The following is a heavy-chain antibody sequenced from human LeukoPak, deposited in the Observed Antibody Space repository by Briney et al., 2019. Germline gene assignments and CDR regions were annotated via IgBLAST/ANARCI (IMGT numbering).Heavy chain of an antibody. J-gene: IGHJ4*02. V-gene: IGHV3-48*03. CDR3: ARGGSIVARPDFDY. CDR2: ISSSGSTT. CDR1: GFTFSSYE. D-gene: IGHD6-6*01. Sequence: PGGSLRLSCVASGFTFSSYEMNWVRQAPGKGLEWVSYISSSGSTTYNADSVKGRFTISRDNSKNTLYLQMNSLRAEDTAVYYCARGGSIVARPDFDYWGQGTLVTVSS.